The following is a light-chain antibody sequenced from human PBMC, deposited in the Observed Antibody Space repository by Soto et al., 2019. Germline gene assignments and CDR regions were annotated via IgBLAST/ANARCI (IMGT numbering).Light chain of an antibody. Sequence: QWAHTQPHSLSGSPGPSVTISCTGAASYVADYNDVSWFQQHPGRSPKLIIFDVSKRPSGVPDRYSGSKSANAASLTISGLQAGDGADYYCCSYAATYTLVFGSGTKVTVL. J-gene: IGLJ1*01. CDR3: CSYAATYTLV. CDR2: DVS. CDR1: ASYVADYND. V-gene: IGLV2-11*01.